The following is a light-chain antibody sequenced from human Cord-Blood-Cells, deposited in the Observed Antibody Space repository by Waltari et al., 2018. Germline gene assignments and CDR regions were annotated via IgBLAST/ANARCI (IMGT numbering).Light chain of an antibody. CDR3: CSYAGSSPHVV. CDR1: SSDVGSYNL. V-gene: IGLV2-23*01. J-gene: IGLJ2*01. Sequence: QSALTQPASVSGSPGQSITISCTGTSSDVGSYNLVSWYQQHPGKAPKLRIYEGSKRPSGGFIRFSASKSGNAASLTISGLQAEDEADYYCCSYAGSSPHVVFGGGTKLTVL. CDR2: EGS.